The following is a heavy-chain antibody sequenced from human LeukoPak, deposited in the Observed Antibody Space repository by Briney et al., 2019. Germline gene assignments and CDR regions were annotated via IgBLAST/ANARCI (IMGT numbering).Heavy chain of an antibody. CDR1: GFTFSSYS. Sequence: GGSLRLSCAASGFTFSSYSMNWVRQAPGKGLEWVSLISSSSSYIQYADSVKGRFTISRDNAKNSLFLHMNSLRAEDTAVYYCARAAYSSSWRERYKYYFDYWGQGTLVTVSS. V-gene: IGHV3-21*01. D-gene: IGHD6-13*01. J-gene: IGHJ4*02. CDR3: ARAAYSSSWRERYKYYFDY. CDR2: ISSSSSYI.